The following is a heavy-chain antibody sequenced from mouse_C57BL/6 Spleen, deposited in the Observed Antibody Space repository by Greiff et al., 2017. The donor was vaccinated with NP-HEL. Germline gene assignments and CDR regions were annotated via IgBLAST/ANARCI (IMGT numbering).Heavy chain of an antibody. CDR2: IDPEDGDT. CDR3: TTEGYGSSSWFAY. Sequence: EVQLQQSGAELVRPGASVKLSCTASGFNIKDYYMHWVKQRPEQGLEWIGRIDPEDGDTEYAPKFQGKATMTADTSSNTAYLQLSSLTSEDTAVYYCTTEGYGSSSWFAYWGQGTLVTVSA. V-gene: IGHV14-1*01. J-gene: IGHJ3*01. CDR1: GFNIKDYY. D-gene: IGHD1-1*01.